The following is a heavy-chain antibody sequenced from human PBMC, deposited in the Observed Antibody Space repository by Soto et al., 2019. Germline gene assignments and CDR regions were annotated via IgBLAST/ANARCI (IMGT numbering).Heavy chain of an antibody. CDR2: ISAYNGNT. J-gene: IGHJ4*02. CDR1: GYTFTSYG. V-gene: IGHV1-18*01. D-gene: IGHD3-3*01. CDR3: ARVSERGITIFGVVIMWGFDY. Sequence: ASVKVSCKASGYTFTSYGISWVRQAPGQGLEWMGWISAYNGNTNYAQKLQGRVTMTTDTSTSTAYMELRSLRSDDTAVYYWARVSERGITIFGVVIMWGFDYWGQGTLVTVSS.